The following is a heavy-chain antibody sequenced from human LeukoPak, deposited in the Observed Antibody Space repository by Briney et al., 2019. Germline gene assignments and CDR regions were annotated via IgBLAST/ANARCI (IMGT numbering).Heavy chain of an antibody. V-gene: IGHV4-61*02. CDR2: IYTSGST. J-gene: IGHJ6*03. CDR1: GGSVSSGNYY. D-gene: IGHD1-1*01. CDR3: ARQNYNYIYYMDV. Sequence: SQTLSLTCTVSGGSVSSGNYYWTWIRQPAGKGLEWIGRIYTSGSTNYNPSLKSRVTISVDTSKNQFSLKLSSVTAADTAVYYCARQNYNYIYYMDVWGKGTTVTVSS.